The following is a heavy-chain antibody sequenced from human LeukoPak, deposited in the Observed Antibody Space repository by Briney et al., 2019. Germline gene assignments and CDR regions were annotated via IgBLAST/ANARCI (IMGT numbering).Heavy chain of an antibody. D-gene: IGHD3-22*01. J-gene: IGHJ4*02. Sequence: GGSLRLSCAASGFTFSSYAMSWVRQAPGKGLEWVSAIRRTCGSTYYADSVKGRFTISRGNSKNTLYLQMNRLRAEDTAVYYCANTDYYDTSALDYWGQGTLVTVSS. V-gene: IGHV3-23*01. CDR2: IRRTCGST. CDR3: ANTDYYDTSALDY. CDR1: GFTFSSYA.